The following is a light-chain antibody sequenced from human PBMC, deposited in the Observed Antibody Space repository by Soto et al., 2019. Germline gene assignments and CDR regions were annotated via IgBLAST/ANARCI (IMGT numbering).Light chain of an antibody. CDR2: DAF. CDR1: QNINNK. CDR3: QQYESLYPIT. Sequence: EIVLTQSPATLSVSPGETATLSCRASQNINNKLVWYQQRPGQAPRLLMSDAFARAPGIPARFSGSGSGAEFTLPISSLQSEDFAVYYCQQYESLYPITFGQGTRLEI. J-gene: IGKJ5*01. V-gene: IGKV3-15*01.